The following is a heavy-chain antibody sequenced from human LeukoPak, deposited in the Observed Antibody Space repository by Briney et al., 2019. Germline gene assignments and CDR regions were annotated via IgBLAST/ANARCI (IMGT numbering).Heavy chain of an antibody. CDR2: INPNSGGT. CDR1: GYTFTGYY. CDR3: ARDRNSGSYYFDY. J-gene: IGHJ4*02. Sequence: ASVKVSCKASGYTFTGYYMHWVRQAPGQGLEWMGWINPNSGGTNYAPKFQGRVTITSDKSISTAYMELSRLRSDDTAVYYCARDRNSGSYYFDYWGQGTLVTVSS. V-gene: IGHV1-2*02. D-gene: IGHD1-26*01.